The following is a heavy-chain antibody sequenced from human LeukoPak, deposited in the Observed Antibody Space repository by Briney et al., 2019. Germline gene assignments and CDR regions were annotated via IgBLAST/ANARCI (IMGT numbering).Heavy chain of an antibody. CDR3: ARSFLYDFWSGYYIEDYYYYYYMDV. CDR1: GYTFTGYY. Sequence: ASVKISCKASGYTFTGYYMHWVRQAPGQGLEWMGWINPNSGGTNYAQKFQGRVTMTRDTSISTAYMELSRLRSDDTAVYYCARSFLYDFWSGYYIEDYYYYYYMDVWGKGTTVTVSS. J-gene: IGHJ6*03. D-gene: IGHD3-3*01. V-gene: IGHV1-2*02. CDR2: INPNSGGT.